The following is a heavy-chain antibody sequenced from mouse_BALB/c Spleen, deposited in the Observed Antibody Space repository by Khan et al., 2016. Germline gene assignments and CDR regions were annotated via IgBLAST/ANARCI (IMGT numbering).Heavy chain of an antibody. CDR3: ARWVDWFAY. V-gene: IGHV9-3*02. J-gene: IGHJ3*01. Sequence: QIQLVQSGPELKKPGETVKISCKTSGYTFTNYGMNWVKQAPGKGLKWMGWINTNTGEPTYAEEFKGRFAFSLETSASTAYLQINNLKNEDTATXFCARWVDWFAYWGQGTLVTVSA. CDR1: GYTFTNYG. CDR2: INTNTGEP.